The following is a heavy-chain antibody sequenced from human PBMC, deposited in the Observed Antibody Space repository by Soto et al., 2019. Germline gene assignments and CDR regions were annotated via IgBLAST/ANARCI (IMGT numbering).Heavy chain of an antibody. D-gene: IGHD2-2*01. CDR2: IYYSGST. CDR1: GGSISSYY. Sequence: SETLSLTCTVSGGSISSYYWSWIRQPPGKGLEWIGYIYYSGSTNYNPSLKSRVTISVDTSKNQFSLKLSSVTAADTAVYYCAREVNEVVVVPAATPEDHYYYYYMDVWGKGTTVTVSS. V-gene: IGHV4-59*01. J-gene: IGHJ6*03. CDR3: AREVNEVVVVPAATPEDHYYYYYMDV.